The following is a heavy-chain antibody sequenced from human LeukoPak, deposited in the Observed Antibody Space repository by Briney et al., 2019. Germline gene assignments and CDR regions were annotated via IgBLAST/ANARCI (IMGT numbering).Heavy chain of an antibody. D-gene: IGHD5-12*01. CDR2: INHSGST. CDR3: ASHHSGASPSDAFDI. V-gene: IGHV4-34*01. CDR1: GGSISSYF. J-gene: IGHJ3*02. Sequence: SVTLSLTCTVSGGSISSYFWSWIRQPPGKGLEWIGEINHSGSTDYNPSLKSRVTISVDTSKNQFSLKLSSVTAADTAVYYCASHHSGASPSDAFDIWGQGTMVTVSS.